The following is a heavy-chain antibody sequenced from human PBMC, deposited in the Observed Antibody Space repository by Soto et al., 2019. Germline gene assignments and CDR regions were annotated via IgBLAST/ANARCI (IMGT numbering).Heavy chain of an antibody. J-gene: IGHJ4*02. CDR1: GCTCSMDW. V-gene: IGHV3-74*01. D-gene: IGHD2-15*01. Sequence: VGSLRLSCGVSGCTCSMDWMSWVRQVPGQSPFSLSRISDHPTTTNSPDSVRGRFTISTANSTNTLYLQMNNLKLADTAIYFYPRGPRPDSSRTGAHWGQGTPVTVSS. CDR3: PRGPRPDSSRTGAH. CDR2: ISDHPTTT.